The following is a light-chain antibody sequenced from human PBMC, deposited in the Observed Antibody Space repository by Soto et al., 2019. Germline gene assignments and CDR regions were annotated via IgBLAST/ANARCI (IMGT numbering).Light chain of an antibody. J-gene: IGLJ2*01. CDR1: SSNIGAGYD. V-gene: IGLV1-40*01. CDR3: QSYSSSLSGSV. Sequence: QSVLTQPPSVSGAPGQRVTISCTGSSSNIGAGYDVHWYQQLPGTAPQLLIYGNSNRPSWVPDRFSGSKSGASASLAITGRQAEEDAAYYCQSYSSSLSGSVFGGGTKVTVL. CDR2: GNS.